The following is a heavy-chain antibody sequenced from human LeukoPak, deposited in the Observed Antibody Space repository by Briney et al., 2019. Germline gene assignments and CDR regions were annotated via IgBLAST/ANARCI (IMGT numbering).Heavy chain of an antibody. CDR1: GGSISSSSYY. J-gene: IGHJ4*02. CDR3: ASGGAVAGAGFPFDY. V-gene: IGHV4-39*07. Sequence: NPSETLSLTCTVSGGSISSSSYYWGWIRQPPGKGLEWIGEIYHSGSTNYNPSLKSRVTISVDKSKNQFSLKLSSVTAADTAVYYCASGGAVAGAGFPFDYWGQGTLVSVSS. D-gene: IGHD6-19*01. CDR2: IYHSGST.